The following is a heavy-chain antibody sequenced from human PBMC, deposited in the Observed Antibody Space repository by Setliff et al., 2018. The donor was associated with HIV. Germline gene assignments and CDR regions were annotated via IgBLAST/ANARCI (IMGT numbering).Heavy chain of an antibody. Sequence: GGSLSLSCEASGFTFSSNALSWVRQAPGKGLQWVSSLRDSGDRTYYVDSVKGRFTISRDNSKNTLYLQMNSLRAEDTAVYHCANGPYRQWRGTDSFDIWGQGTTVTVSS. D-gene: IGHD6-19*01. V-gene: IGHV3-23*01. CDR1: GFTFSSNA. J-gene: IGHJ3*02. CDR3: ANGPYRQWRGTDSFDI. CDR2: LRDSGDRT.